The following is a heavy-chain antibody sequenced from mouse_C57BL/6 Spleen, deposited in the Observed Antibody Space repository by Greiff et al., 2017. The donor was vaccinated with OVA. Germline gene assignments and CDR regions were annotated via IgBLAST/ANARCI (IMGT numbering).Heavy chain of an antibody. Sequence: VQLQQSGPELVKPGASVKISCKASGYAFSSSWMNWVKQRPGKGLEWIGRIYPGDGDTNYNGKFKGKATLTADKSSSTAYMQLSSLTSEDSAVYFWARGGDYFAYWGQGTLVTVSA. CDR2: IYPGDGDT. D-gene: IGHD2-4*01. J-gene: IGHJ3*01. V-gene: IGHV1-82*01. CDR3: ARGGDYFAY. CDR1: GYAFSSSW.